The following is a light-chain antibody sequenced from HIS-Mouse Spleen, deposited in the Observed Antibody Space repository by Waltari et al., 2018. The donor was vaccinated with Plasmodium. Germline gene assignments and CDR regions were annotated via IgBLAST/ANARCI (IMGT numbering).Light chain of an antibody. J-gene: IGKJ1*01. V-gene: IGKV1-12*01. Sequence: DIQMTPSPSSVSASLGDRVTITCPARLGISGGLAWYQQKPGKAPKLLIYAASSLQSGVPLRFSGSGSGTEFTLTISSLQPEDFAIYYCQQANSFPWTFGQGTKVEIK. CDR3: QQANSFPWT. CDR1: LGISGG. CDR2: AAS.